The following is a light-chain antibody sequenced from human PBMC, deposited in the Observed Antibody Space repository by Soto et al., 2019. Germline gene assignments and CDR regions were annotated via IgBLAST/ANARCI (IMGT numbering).Light chain of an antibody. J-gene: IGKJ5*01. CDR3: QQYENSPIT. CDR1: QSVSSY. V-gene: IGKV3-20*01. Sequence: EIVLTQSPATLSLSPGEIATLSYSASQSVSSYLAWYQQKPGQAPRLLIYDASSRATGIPDRFSGSGSGTDFTLTISRLEPEDFAVYYCQQYENSPITFGQGTRLAIK. CDR2: DAS.